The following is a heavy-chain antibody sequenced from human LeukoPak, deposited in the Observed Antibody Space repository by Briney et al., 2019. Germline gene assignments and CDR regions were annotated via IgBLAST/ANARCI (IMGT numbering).Heavy chain of an antibody. CDR1: GFTFSSYG. Sequence: PGGSLRLSCAAPGFTFSSYGMHWVRQAPGKGLEWVAVIWYDGSNKYYADSVKGRFTISRDNSKNTLYLQMNSLRAEDTAVYYCARDPHPGIAVAGLDYWGQGTLVTVSS. V-gene: IGHV3-33*01. CDR3: ARDPHPGIAVAGLDY. CDR2: IWYDGSNK. J-gene: IGHJ4*02. D-gene: IGHD6-19*01.